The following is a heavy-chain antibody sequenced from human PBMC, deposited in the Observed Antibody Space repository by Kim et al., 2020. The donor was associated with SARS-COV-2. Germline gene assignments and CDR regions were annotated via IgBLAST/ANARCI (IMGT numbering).Heavy chain of an antibody. Sequence: ASVKVSCKASGYTFTSYAMHWVRQAPGQRLEWMGWINAGNGNTKYSQKFQGRVTITRDTSASTAYMELSSLRSEDTAVYYCARDFIVAQYNWFDPWGQGTLVTVSS. CDR1: GYTFTSYA. D-gene: IGHD5-12*01. V-gene: IGHV1-3*01. J-gene: IGHJ5*02. CDR2: INAGNGNT. CDR3: ARDFIVAQYNWFDP.